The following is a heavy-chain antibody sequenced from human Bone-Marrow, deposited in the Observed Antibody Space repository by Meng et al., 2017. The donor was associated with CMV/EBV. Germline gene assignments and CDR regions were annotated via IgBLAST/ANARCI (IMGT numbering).Heavy chain of an antibody. CDR1: GFTFSNAW. CDR2: IKSKTDGGTT. D-gene: IGHD2-2*01. CDR3: TTPIGYCSSTSCLRDAFDI. J-gene: IGHJ3*02. V-gene: IGHV3-15*01. Sequence: GESLKISCAASGFTFSNAWMSWVRQAPGKGLEWAGRIKSKTDGGTTDYAAPVKGRFTISRDDSKNTLYLQMNSLKTEDTAVYYCTTPIGYCSSTSCLRDAFDIWGQGTMATVSS.